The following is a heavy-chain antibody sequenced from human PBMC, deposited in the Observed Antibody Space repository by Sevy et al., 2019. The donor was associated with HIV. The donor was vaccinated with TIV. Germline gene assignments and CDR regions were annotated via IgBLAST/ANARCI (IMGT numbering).Heavy chain of an antibody. D-gene: IGHD5-12*01. CDR3: ARAARTKAAVATMYYYYGMDV. CDR1: GFTFSSYA. J-gene: IGHJ6*02. Sequence: GGSLRLSCAASGFTFSSYAMSWVRQAPGKGLEWVSAISGSGGSTYYADSVKGRFTISRDNSKNTLYLQMNSLRAEDTAVYYCARAARTKAAVATMYYYYGMDVSGQGTSVTVSS. CDR2: ISGSGGST. V-gene: IGHV3-23*01.